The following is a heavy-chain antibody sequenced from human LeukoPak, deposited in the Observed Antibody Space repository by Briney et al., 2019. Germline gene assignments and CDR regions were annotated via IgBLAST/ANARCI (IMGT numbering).Heavy chain of an antibody. CDR3: ARHSPAYSYYGMDV. J-gene: IGHJ6*02. CDR1: GGSISGYY. Sequence: SETLSLTCTVSGGSISGYYSSWIRQPPGKGLEWVGYIYYSGSTNYNPSLTSRVTISVDTSKNQFSLKLTSVTAADTAVYYCARHSPAYSYYGMDVWGQGTTVTVSS. CDR2: IYYSGST. V-gene: IGHV4-59*08.